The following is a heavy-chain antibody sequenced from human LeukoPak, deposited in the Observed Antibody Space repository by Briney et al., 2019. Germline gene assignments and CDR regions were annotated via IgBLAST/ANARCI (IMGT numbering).Heavy chain of an antibody. J-gene: IGHJ2*01. V-gene: IGHV3-30*04. D-gene: IGHD4-17*01. CDR2: ISNDGSNK. Sequence: GRSLRLSCAASGFSFTYYAMHWVRQAPGKGLEWVAVISNDGSNKYYADSVKGRFTISRDNSKNTLYLQMNSLRAEDTAVYYCARDRTHDYGDYGRYLDLWGRGALVTVSS. CDR1: GFSFTYYA. CDR3: ARDRTHDYGDYGRYLDL.